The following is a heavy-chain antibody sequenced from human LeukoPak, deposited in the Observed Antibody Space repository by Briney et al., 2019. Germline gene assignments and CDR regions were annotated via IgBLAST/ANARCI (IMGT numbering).Heavy chain of an antibody. V-gene: IGHV4-59*01. CDR3: ARDATLGY. Sequence: SETLSLTCTVSGGSISSYYWSWIRQPPGKGLEWIGYIYYSGSTYYNPSLKSRVTISVDTSKNQFSLKLSSVTAADTAVYYCARDATLGYWGQGTLVTVSS. D-gene: IGHD3-16*01. CDR1: GGSISSYY. CDR2: IYYSGST. J-gene: IGHJ4*02.